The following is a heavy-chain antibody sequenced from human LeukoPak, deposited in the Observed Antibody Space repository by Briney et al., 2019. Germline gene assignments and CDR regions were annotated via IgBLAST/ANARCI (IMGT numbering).Heavy chain of an antibody. CDR3: ARGCLAADGKGGVDP. V-gene: IGHV1-18*01. CDR1: GYTFTSYG. CDR2: ISAYNGNT. J-gene: IGHJ5*02. Sequence: ASVKVSCKASGYTFTSYGISWVRQAPGQGLEWMGWISAYNGNTNYAQKLQGRVTMTTDTSTSTAYMELRSLRSDDTAVYYCARGCLAADGKGGVDPWGQGPLVPVSS. D-gene: IGHD6-13*01.